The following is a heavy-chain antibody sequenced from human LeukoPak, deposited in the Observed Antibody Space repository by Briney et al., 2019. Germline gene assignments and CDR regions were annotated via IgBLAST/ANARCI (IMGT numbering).Heavy chain of an antibody. J-gene: IGHJ5*02. Sequence: ASVGVSCKASGHTFTAYYMHWVRQAPGQGLEWMGWIHPGSGDTKYAQKFQGRVTLTRDTSSSTAYMDLSGLRSDDTALYYCASYASGYNWLRAWGQGTQVTVSS. CDR2: IHPGSGDT. CDR1: GHTFTAYY. V-gene: IGHV1-2*02. D-gene: IGHD5-12*01. CDR3: ASYASGYNWLRA.